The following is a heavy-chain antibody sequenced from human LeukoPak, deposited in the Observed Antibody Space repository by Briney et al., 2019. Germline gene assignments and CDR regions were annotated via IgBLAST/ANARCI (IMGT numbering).Heavy chain of an antibody. CDR2: IYYSGST. CDR3: ARDGDSSGYSNWFDP. D-gene: IGHD3-22*01. J-gene: IGHJ5*02. Sequence: SETLSLTCTVSGGSISSYYWSWIRQPPGKGLEWIGYIYYSGSTNYNPSLKSRVTISVDTSKNQFSLELSSVTAADTAVYYCARDGDSSGYSNWFDPWGQGTLVTVSS. V-gene: IGHV4-59*01. CDR1: GGSISSYY.